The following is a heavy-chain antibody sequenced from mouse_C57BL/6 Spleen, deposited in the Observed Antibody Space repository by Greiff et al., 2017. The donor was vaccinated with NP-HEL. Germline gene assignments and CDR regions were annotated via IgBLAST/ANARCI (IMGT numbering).Heavy chain of an antibody. D-gene: IGHD2-4*01. CDR2: ISYDGSN. Sequence: DVQLVESGPGLVKPSQSLSLTCSVTGYSITSGYYWNWIRQFPGNKLEWMGYISYDGSNNYNPSLKNRISITRDTSKNQFFLKLNSVTTEDTATYYCARDYYDYDGRYFDVWGTGTTVTVSS. J-gene: IGHJ1*03. CDR1: GYSITSGYY. V-gene: IGHV3-6*01. CDR3: ARDYYDYDGRYFDV.